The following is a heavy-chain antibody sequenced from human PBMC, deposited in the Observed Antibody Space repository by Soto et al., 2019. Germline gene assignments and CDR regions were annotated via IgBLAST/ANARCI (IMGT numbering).Heavy chain of an antibody. CDR2: IYYSGST. V-gene: IGHV4-30-4*01. CDR1: GGSISSGDYY. CDR3: AREIGRLSWYDY. D-gene: IGHD6-13*01. Sequence: ASETLSLTCTVSGGSISSGDYYWSWIRQPPGKGLEWIGYIYYSGSTYYNPSLKSRVTISVDTSKNQFSLKLSSVTAADTAVYYCAREIGRLSWYDYWGQGTLVTVSS. J-gene: IGHJ4*02.